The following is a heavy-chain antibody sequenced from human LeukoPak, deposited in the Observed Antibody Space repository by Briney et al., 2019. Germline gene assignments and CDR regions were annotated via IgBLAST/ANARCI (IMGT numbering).Heavy chain of an antibody. CDR3: VRTLKYGDSGY. J-gene: IGHJ4*02. Sequence: PGGSLRLSCAASGFTFNNYGMSWVRQAPGKGLEWVSTISGSGGDTYYADSLKGRFTISRDNSKNTLYLQMNSLRAEDTAVYYCVRTLKYGDSGYWGQGTLVTVSS. CDR1: GFTFNNYG. D-gene: IGHD4-17*01. V-gene: IGHV3-23*01. CDR2: ISGSGGDT.